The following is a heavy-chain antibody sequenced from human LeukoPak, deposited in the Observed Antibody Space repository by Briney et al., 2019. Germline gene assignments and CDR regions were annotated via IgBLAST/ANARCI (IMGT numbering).Heavy chain of an antibody. CDR2: VVHTGTT. V-gene: IGHV4-38-2*02. CDR1: GYSFSSGYY. CDR3: ARGPTTVTRAFDY. J-gene: IGHJ4*02. Sequence: PSETLSLTCTVSGYSFSSGYYWAWIRQPPGKGLEWIASVVHTGTTYYNPSLKSRVTMSVDTSKNQFSLKLSSVTAADTAVYYCARGPTTVTRAFDYWGQGTLVTVSS. D-gene: IGHD4-17*01.